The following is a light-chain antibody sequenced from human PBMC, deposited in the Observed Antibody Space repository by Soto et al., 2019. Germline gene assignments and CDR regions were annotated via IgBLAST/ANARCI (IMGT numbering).Light chain of an antibody. CDR2: DAS. Sequence: DIQMTQSPSTLSGSVGDRVTITCRASQGIRTDLGWYQQKPGEAPKVLIHDASSLESGVPSRFSGSGSGTEFTLTISSLQPDDFATYYCQQYNNSPWTFGPGTKVDIK. J-gene: IGKJ1*01. CDR1: QGIRTD. V-gene: IGKV1-17*01. CDR3: QQYNNSPWT.